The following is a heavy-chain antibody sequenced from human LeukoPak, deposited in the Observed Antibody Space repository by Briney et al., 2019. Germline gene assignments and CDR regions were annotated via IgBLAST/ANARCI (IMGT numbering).Heavy chain of an antibody. CDR2: INHSGST. Sequence: SETLSLTCAVFGGSFSGYYWSWIRQPPGKGPEWIGEINHSGSTNYNPSLKSRVTISVDTSKNQFSLKLSSVTAADTAVYYCASSLWFGELLNPQFDYWGQGTLVTVSS. J-gene: IGHJ4*02. CDR3: ASSLWFGELLNPQFDY. V-gene: IGHV4-34*01. CDR1: GGSFSGYY. D-gene: IGHD3-10*01.